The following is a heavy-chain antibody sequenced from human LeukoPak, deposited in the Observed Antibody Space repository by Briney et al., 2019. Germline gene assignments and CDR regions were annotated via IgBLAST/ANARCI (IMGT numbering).Heavy chain of an antibody. V-gene: IGHV1-69*04. CDR1: GGTFSSYA. CDR2: IIPILGIA. J-gene: IGHJ4*02. Sequence: SVKVSCKASGGTFSSYAISWVRQAPGQGLEWMGRIIPILGIANYAQKFQSRVTITADKSTSTAYMELSSLRSEDTAVYYCARDVSEQWLVRRIFDYWGQGTLVTVSS. D-gene: IGHD6-19*01. CDR3: ARDVSEQWLVRRIFDY.